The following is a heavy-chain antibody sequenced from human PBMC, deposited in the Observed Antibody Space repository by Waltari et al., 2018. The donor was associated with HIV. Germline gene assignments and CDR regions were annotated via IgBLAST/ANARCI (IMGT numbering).Heavy chain of an antibody. CDR1: GFIFTDFA. CDR3: VKDSGRVADVFDL. J-gene: IGHJ3*01. Sequence: QLLESGGGLVEPGGSLRLSCAASGFIFTDFAMDWVRQAPGKGLEWVSASRGGGETFYADSVKGRFTISRDNSKNTLYLQMNSLRADDAAVYYCVKDSGRVADVFDLWGQGTMVTVSS. V-gene: IGHV3-23*01. CDR2: SRGGGET. D-gene: IGHD3-10*01.